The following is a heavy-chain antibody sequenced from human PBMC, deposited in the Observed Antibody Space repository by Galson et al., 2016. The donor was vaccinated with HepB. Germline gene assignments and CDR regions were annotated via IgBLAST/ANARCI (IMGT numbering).Heavy chain of an antibody. CDR2: LNQDGSLK. CDR1: GLTFSTYW. Sequence: SLRLSCAASGLTFSTYWMNWVRQAPGKGLDRVANLNQDGSLKYYADSVRGRFTISRDSAKESVYLQMNSLRAEDTAVYYCAKCNFAADLWGQGTVDTVSS. J-gene: IGHJ3*01. V-gene: IGHV3-7*01. CDR3: AKCNFAADL. D-gene: IGHD4-11*01.